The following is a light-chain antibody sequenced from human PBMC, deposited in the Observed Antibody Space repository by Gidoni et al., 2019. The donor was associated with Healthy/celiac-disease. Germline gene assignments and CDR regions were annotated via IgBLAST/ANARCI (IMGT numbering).Light chain of an antibody. V-gene: IGKV1-5*01. CDR2: DAS. CDR3: QQYNSYPLT. J-gene: IGKJ4*01. CDR1: QSISSW. Sequence: DLQMTQSPSTLSASVGDRVTITCRASQSISSWLAWYQQKPGKAPKLLIYDASSLESGVPARFSGSGSGTEFTLTISSLQPDDFATYYCQQYNSYPLTFGGGTKVEIK.